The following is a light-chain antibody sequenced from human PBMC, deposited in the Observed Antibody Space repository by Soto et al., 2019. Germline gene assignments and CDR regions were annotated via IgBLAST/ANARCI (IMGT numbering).Light chain of an antibody. CDR1: QSISSW. CDR2: RAS. V-gene: IGKV1-5*03. CDR3: HQYKSYPSS. J-gene: IGKJ2*01. Sequence: QMTQSPSTLSASVGDRVTITCRARQSISSWLAWYQQKPGKAPKLLIFRASTLESGVPSRFSGSGSGTEFTLTISSLQPDDFATYYGHQYKSYPSSFGQGTKVDIK.